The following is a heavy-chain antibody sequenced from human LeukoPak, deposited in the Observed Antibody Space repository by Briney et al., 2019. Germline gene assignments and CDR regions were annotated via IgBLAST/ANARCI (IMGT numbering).Heavy chain of an antibody. CDR2: IYYSGST. CDR1: GSSISSGGYY. D-gene: IGHD3-3*01. J-gene: IGHJ3*02. V-gene: IGHV4-31*03. CDR3: ARDRDYYDFRGAFDI. Sequence: SQTLSLTCTVSGSSISSGGYYWSWIRQFPGKGLEWIGYIYYSGSTYYNPSLKSRMTISVDTSKNQFSLKLNSVTAADTAVYYCARDRDYYDFRGAFDIWGQGKMVTVSS.